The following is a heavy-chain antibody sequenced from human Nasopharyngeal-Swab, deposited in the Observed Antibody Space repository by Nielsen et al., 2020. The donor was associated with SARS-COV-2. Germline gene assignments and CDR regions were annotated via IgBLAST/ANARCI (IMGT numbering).Heavy chain of an antibody. Sequence: LSLTCAASVFPFDDYAMHWVRQAPRKGLEWVSGISWNSGSIGYADSVKGRFTISRDNAKNSLYLQMNSLRAEDTAVYYCARDGRGAHSSSWYIDYYYGMDVWGQGTTVTVSS. CDR2: ISWNSGSI. J-gene: IGHJ6*02. D-gene: IGHD6-13*01. CDR1: VFPFDDYA. CDR3: ARDGRGAHSSSWYIDYYYGMDV. V-gene: IGHV3-9*01.